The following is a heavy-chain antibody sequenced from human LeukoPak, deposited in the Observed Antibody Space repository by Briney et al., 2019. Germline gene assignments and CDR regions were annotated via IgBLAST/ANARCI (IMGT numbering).Heavy chain of an antibody. J-gene: IGHJ4*02. CDR1: GFTLSGYW. D-gene: IGHD3-16*02. CDR3: ASAHYDYVWGSYRHSNFDY. V-gene: IGHV3-7*01. Sequence: PGGSLRLSCAASGFTLSGYWMSWVRRAPGKGLEWVANIKQDGDEKYVDSVKGRFTISRDNAKNSLYLQMNSLRAEDTAVYYCASAHYDYVWGSYRHSNFDYWGQGTLVTVSS. CDR2: IKQDGDEK.